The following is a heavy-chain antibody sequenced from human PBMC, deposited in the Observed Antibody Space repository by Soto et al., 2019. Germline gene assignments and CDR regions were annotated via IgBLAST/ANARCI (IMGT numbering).Heavy chain of an antibody. V-gene: IGHV4-31*03. CDR3: ARDNTYGFDY. CDR1: GGAISDGGDY. CDR2: IYYTGNT. D-gene: IGHD5-18*01. Sequence: QVQLRESGPGLVKPSQTLSLTCNVSGGAISDGGDYWSWIRQHPGKGLEWIGYIYYTGNTHYNPSLEIRFTISVDTYKNQFSLKVRSVTAADTAVYYCARDNTYGFDYWGQGTLVTVSS. J-gene: IGHJ4*02.